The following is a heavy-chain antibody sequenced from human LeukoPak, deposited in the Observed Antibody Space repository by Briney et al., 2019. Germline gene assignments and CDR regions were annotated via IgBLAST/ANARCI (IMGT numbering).Heavy chain of an antibody. Sequence: PGGSLRLSCAASGFTFSSYAMSWVRRAPGKGLEWVSAISGSGGSTYYADSVKGRFTISRDNSKNTLYLQMNSLRAEDTAIYYCAKDAGYCSGGSCYLNWFDPWGQGTLVTVSS. CDR2: ISGSGGST. CDR1: GFTFSSYA. V-gene: IGHV3-23*01. D-gene: IGHD2-15*01. J-gene: IGHJ5*02. CDR3: AKDAGYCSGGSCYLNWFDP.